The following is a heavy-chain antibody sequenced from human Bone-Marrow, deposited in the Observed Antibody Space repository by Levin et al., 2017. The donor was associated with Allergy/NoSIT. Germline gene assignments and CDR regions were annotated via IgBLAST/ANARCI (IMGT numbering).Heavy chain of an antibody. Sequence: ASVKVSCKASGYTFTTNYMHWVRQAPGQGLEWMGIINPSGDSATNAQKIKGRVTMTRDTSTSTVYMELSSLTSEDTAGYYCARGAYYDSSGFYSHFDYWGQGTLVTVSS. J-gene: IGHJ4*02. D-gene: IGHD3-22*01. V-gene: IGHV1-46*01. CDR2: INPSGDSA. CDR1: GYTFTTNY. CDR3: ARGAYYDSSGFYSHFDY.